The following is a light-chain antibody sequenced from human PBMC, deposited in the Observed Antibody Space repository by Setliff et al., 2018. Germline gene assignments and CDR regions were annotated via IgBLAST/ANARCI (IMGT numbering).Light chain of an antibody. Sequence: QSALTQPPSASGSPGQSVTISCTATSIDIPGYNYVAWYQQHPGKSPKLLIYEVTKHPSGVPDRFSGSKSGNTASLTVSGLQAEDEADYYCSSYAGSGNFLCGTGTKVTVL. CDR2: EVT. CDR1: SIDIPGYNY. V-gene: IGLV2-8*01. J-gene: IGLJ1*01. CDR3: SSYAGSGNFL.